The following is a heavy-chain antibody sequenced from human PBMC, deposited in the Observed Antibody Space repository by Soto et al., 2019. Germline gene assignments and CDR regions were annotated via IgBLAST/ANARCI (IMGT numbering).Heavy chain of an antibody. D-gene: IGHD6-19*01. CDR1: GGSFSGYY. CDR3: ARGLNVIITVAGGDAFDI. J-gene: IGHJ3*02. Sequence: PSETLSLTCAVYGGSFSGYYWSWIRQPPGKGLEWIGEINHSGSTNYNPSLKSRVTISVDTSKNQFSLKLSSVTAADTAVYYCARGLNVIITVAGGDAFDIWGQGTMVTVSS. CDR2: INHSGST. V-gene: IGHV4-34*01.